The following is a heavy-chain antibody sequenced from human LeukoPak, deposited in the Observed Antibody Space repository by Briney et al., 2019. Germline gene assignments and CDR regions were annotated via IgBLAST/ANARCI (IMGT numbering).Heavy chain of an antibody. Sequence: RGSLRLSCAASGFTFSGSGMHWVRQAPGKGLEWVAFIRYHGSDKFYADSVKGRFTISRDNSKNTLYLQMNSLRAEDTAVYYCARRAGAYSHPYDSWGQGTLVTVSS. CDR3: ARRAGAYSHPYDS. D-gene: IGHD4/OR15-4a*01. CDR1: GFTFSGSG. J-gene: IGHJ4*02. CDR2: IRYHGSDK. V-gene: IGHV3-30*02.